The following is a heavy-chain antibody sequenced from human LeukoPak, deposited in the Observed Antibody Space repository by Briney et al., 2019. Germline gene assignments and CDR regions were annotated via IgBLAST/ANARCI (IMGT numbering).Heavy chain of an antibody. CDR1: GFTFSSYA. CDR3: AKSQQWLGYYYYYYMDV. D-gene: IGHD6-19*01. Sequence: GGSLRLSCAASGFTFSSYAMSWVRQAPGKGLEWVPAISGSGGSTYYADSVKGRFTISRDNSKNTLYLQMNSLRAEDTAVYYCAKSQQWLGYYYYYYMDVWGKGTTVTISS. CDR2: ISGSGGST. V-gene: IGHV3-23*01. J-gene: IGHJ6*03.